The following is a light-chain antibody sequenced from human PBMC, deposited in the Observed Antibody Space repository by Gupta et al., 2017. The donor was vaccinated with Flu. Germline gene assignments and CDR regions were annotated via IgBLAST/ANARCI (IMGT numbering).Light chain of an antibody. V-gene: IGLV2-23*01. J-gene: IGLJ1*01. CDR3: CSYAGSGTYYV. CDR2: EGS. CDR1: SSDVGSDDT. Sequence: SSDVGSDDTVSWYQQYPGKAPKLMIYEGSKRPSGGSNRFSGSKSGNTASLTISGLQADDEADYYCCSYAGSGTYYVFGTGTKVTVL.